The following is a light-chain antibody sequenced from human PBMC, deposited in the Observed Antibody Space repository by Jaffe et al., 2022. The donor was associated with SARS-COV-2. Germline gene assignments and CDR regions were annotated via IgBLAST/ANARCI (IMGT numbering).Light chain of an antibody. CDR3: QSYDSSLSGVL. V-gene: IGLV1-40*01. CDR1: SSNIGAGYD. J-gene: IGLJ2*01. Sequence: QSVLTQPPSVSGAPGQRVTISCTGSSSNIGAGYDVHWYQQLPETAPKLLIYGNSNRPSGVPDRFSVSKSGTSASLVITGLQAEDEADYYCQSYDSSLSGVLFGGGTKLTVL. CDR2: GNS.